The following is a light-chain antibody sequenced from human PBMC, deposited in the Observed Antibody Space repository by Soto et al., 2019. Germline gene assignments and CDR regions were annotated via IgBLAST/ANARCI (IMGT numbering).Light chain of an antibody. CDR2: AAS. Sequence: IQLTQSPSYLSASVGDRVTVTCRASQDIRNYLAWYQQKPGRAPELLIHAASSLQSGVPSRFSGSGSGTDFTLTINSLQHEDFATYYCQQAYSFTITFGQGTRLEIK. J-gene: IGKJ5*01. V-gene: IGKV1-9*01. CDR3: QQAYSFTIT. CDR1: QDIRNY.